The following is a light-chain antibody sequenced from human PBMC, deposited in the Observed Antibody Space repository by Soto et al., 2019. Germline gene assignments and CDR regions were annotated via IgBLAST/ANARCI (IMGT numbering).Light chain of an antibody. CDR2: DAS. CDR3: QQYGGSPRT. V-gene: IGKV3-20*01. CDR1: QSVSSSY. Sequence: EIVLTQSPGTLSLSPCERATLSCRASQSVSSSYLAWYQQTPGQAPRLLIYDASNRATGIPDRFSGSGSGTNFTLTISRLEPEDFAVYYCQQYGGSPRTFGQGTKVDIK. J-gene: IGKJ1*01.